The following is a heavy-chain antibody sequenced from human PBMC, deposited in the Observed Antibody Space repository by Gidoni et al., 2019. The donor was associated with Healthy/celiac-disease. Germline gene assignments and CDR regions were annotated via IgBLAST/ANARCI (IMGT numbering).Heavy chain of an antibody. Sequence: EVQLLESGGGLVQPGGSLRRACAASGFTFISDAMRWVRPAPGKGLEWVSAISGSCGSTYYADSVKGRFTISRDNSKHTLYLQMNSLRAEDTAVYYCAKVPDYYGSGSYSFDYWGQGTLVTVSS. CDR2: ISGSCGST. V-gene: IGHV3-23*01. CDR1: GFTFISDA. J-gene: IGHJ4*02. D-gene: IGHD3-10*01. CDR3: AKVPDYYGSGSYSFDY.